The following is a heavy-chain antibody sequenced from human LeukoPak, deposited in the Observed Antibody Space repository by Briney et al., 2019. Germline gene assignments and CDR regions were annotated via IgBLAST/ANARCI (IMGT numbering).Heavy chain of an antibody. D-gene: IGHD3-10*01. CDR1: GGSISSYY. CDR3: ARCAPYGSGSYFWFDP. V-gene: IGHV4-59*01. J-gene: IGHJ5*02. CDR2: IYCSGST. Sequence: SETLSLTCTVSGGSISSYYWSWIRQPPGKGLEWIGYIYCSGSTNYNPSLKSRVTISVDTSKNQFSLKLSSVTAADTAVYYCARCAPYGSGSYFWFDPWGQGTLVTVSS.